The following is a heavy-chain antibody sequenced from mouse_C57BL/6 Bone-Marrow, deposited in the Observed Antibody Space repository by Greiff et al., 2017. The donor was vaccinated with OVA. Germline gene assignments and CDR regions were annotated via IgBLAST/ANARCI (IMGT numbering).Heavy chain of an antibody. CDR1: GYTLTSYW. V-gene: IGHV1-55*01. J-gene: IGHJ3*01. CDR2: IYPGSGST. D-gene: IGHD2-2*01. Sequence: QVQLQQPGAELVKPGASVKMSCKASGYTLTSYWITWVKQRPGQGLEWIGDIYPGSGSTNYNEKFKSKATLTVDTSSSTAYMQLSSLTSEDSAVYYCARGGVYYGYDETWFAYWGQGTLVTVSA. CDR3: ARGGVYYGYDETWFAY.